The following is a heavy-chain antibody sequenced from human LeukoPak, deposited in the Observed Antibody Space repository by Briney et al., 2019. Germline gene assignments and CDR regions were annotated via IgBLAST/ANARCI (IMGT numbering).Heavy chain of an antibody. J-gene: IGHJ3*02. CDR3: ARVSSSGWYAFDI. D-gene: IGHD6-19*01. Sequence: PGGSLRLSCAASGLTFSSYAMYWVRQAPGKGLEYVSGISANGGGTSYANSLKGRFTISRDNSKKTLYLQVGSLRAEDMAVYYCARVSSSGWYAFDIWGQGTMVTVSS. CDR1: GLTFSSYA. V-gene: IGHV3-64*01. CDR2: ISANGGGT.